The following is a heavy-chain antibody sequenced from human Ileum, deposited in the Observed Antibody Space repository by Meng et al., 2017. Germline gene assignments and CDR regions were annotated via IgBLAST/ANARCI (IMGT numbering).Heavy chain of an antibody. Sequence: EVQLLESGGGLVQPGWSLRLSCAASGFTFSSYAMSWVRQAPGKGLEWVSAISGSDGSTYYADSVKGRFTISRDNSKNTLYLQMNSLRAEDTAVYYCAKDTYYYDSSGYPTFDYWGQGTLVTVSS. CDR2: ISGSDGST. V-gene: IGHV3-23*01. CDR3: AKDTYYYDSSGYPTFDY. CDR1: GFTFSSYA. D-gene: IGHD3-22*01. J-gene: IGHJ4*02.